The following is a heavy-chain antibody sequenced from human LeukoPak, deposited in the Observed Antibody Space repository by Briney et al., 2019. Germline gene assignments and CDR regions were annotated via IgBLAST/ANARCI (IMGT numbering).Heavy chain of an antibody. CDR1: GGSISSYY. Sequence: PSETLSLTCTVSGGSISSYYWSWIRQPPGKGLEWIGYIYYGGSTNYNPSLKSRVTISVDTSKNQFSLKLSSVTAADTAVYYCARGQGGGFDPWGQGTLVTVSS. D-gene: IGHD1-26*01. J-gene: IGHJ5*02. V-gene: IGHV4-59*01. CDR2: IYYGGST. CDR3: ARGQGGGFDP.